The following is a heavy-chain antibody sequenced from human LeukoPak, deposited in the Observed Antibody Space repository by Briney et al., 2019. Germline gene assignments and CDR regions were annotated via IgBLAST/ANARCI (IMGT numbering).Heavy chain of an antibody. CDR1: GGSICSYY. J-gene: IGHJ5*02. CDR3: AIHRVTMIGNWYDP. CDR2: IYYSGST. V-gene: IGHV4-59*08. D-gene: IGHD3-22*01. Sequence: PSETLSLTCTVSGGSICSYYSGWIRQPPGKGLEWIGYIYYSGSTNYNPSLKSRVTISVDTSKNQFSLKLSSVTAADTAVYYCAIHRVTMIGNWYDPWRQGTLVTVSS.